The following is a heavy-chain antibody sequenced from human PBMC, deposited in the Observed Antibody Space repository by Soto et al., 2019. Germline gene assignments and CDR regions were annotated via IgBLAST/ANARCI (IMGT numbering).Heavy chain of an antibody. CDR3: ASRVDQRWRHHYYYYGMDV. J-gene: IGHJ6*02. CDR2: IIPIFGTA. CDR1: VGTFSSYA. D-gene: IGHD5-12*01. V-gene: IGHV1-69*13. Sequence: SVKDSFKASVGTFSSYAIRLVRQAPGQGLEWMGGIIPIFGTANYAQKFQGRVTITADESTSTAYMELSSLRSEDTAVYYCASRVDQRWRHHYYYYGMDVWGQGTTVTVS.